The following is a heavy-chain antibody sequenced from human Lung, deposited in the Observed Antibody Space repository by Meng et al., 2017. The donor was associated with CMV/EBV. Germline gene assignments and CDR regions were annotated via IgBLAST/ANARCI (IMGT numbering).Heavy chain of an antibody. D-gene: IGHD2-2*01. CDR3: ARDLGYCSSTSCYYYYGMDV. Sequence: LXCTVSGGSISSYYWSWIRQPPGKGLEWIGYIYYSGSTNYNPSLKSRVTISVDTSKNQFSLKLSSVTAADTAVDYCARDLGYCSSTSCYYYYGMDVWXQGTTVTVSS. V-gene: IGHV4-59*01. CDR2: IYYSGST. CDR1: GGSISSYY. J-gene: IGHJ6*02.